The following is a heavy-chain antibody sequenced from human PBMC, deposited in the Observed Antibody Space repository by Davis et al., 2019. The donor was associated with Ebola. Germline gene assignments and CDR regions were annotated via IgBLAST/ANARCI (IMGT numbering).Heavy chain of an antibody. CDR1: GFTFSSYT. CDR2: ISSNNYYI. D-gene: IGHD6-19*01. J-gene: IGHJ5*02. V-gene: IGHV3-21*04. CDR3: ARDGITTRIAVVLLT. Sequence: GESLKISCAASGFTFSSYTMNWVRQAPGKGLEWVSSISSNNYYIYYAASIKGRFTISRDNSKNSLYLQMNSLRAEDTAVYYCARDGITTRIAVVLLTWGQGTLVTVSS.